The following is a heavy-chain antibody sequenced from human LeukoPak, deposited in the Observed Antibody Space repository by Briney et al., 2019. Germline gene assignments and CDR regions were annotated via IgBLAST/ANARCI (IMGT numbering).Heavy chain of an antibody. CDR1: GFTFSSYA. D-gene: IGHD6-6*01. CDR3: AGVSSSSLYYYYYYMDV. CDR2: ISGSGGST. J-gene: IGHJ6*03. V-gene: IGHV3-23*01. Sequence: PGGSLRLSCAASGFTFSSYAMSWVRQAPGKGLEWVSAISGSGGSTYYADSVKGRFTISRDNSKNTLYLQMNSLRAEDTAVYYCAGVSSSSLYYYYYYMDVWGKGTTVTVSS.